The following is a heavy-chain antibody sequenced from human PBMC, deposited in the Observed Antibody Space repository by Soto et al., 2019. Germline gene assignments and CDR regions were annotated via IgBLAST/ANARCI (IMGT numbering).Heavy chain of an antibody. CDR1: GFTFSSYA. Sequence: GGSLRLSCAASGFTFSSYAMSWVRQAPGKGLEWVSAISGSGGSTYYADSVKGRFTISRDNSKNTLYLQMNSLRAEDTAVYCCAKEALSSMIVVVIDNWFDPWGQGTLVTVSS. D-gene: IGHD3-22*01. J-gene: IGHJ5*02. CDR2: ISGSGGST. CDR3: AKEALSSMIVVVIDNWFDP. V-gene: IGHV3-23*01.